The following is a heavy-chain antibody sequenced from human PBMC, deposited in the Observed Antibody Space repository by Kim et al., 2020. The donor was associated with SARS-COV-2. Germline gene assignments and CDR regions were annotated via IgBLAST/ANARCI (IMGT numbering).Heavy chain of an antibody. V-gene: IGHV3-23*01. CDR3: AKGREFSGASGFEC. D-gene: IGHD6-6*01. CDR2: IGGSGSSS. J-gene: IGHJ4*02. Sequence: GGSLRLSCAASGFTFSSYIISWVRQAPGKGLEWVSAIGGSGSSSYFANSVKGRFTISRDNSKNTLFLQMNSLRADDTALYYCAKGREFSGASGFECWGPG. CDR1: GFTFSSYI.